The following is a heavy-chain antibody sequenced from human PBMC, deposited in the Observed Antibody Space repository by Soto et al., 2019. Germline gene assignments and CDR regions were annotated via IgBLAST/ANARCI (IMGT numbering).Heavy chain of an antibody. J-gene: IGHJ6*02. CDR2: MNPNSGNT. Sequence: QVQLVQSGAEVKKPGASVKVSCKASGYTFTSYDINWVRQATGQGLEWMGWMNPNSGNTGYAQKLQGRVTMTRNTSISAADMELSSLRSEETAVYYCARAGDSGYDYGEGGYYGMDVWGQGNTVTVSS. D-gene: IGHD5-12*01. CDR3: ARAGDSGYDYGEGGYYGMDV. CDR1: GYTFTSYD. V-gene: IGHV1-8*01.